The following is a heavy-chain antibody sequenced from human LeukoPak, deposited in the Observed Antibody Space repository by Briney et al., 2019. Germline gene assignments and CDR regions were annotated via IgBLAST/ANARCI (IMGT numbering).Heavy chain of an antibody. Sequence: SETLSLTCAVYGGSFSGYYWSWIRQPPGKGLEWIGEINHSGSTNYNPSLKSRVTISVDTSKNQFSLKLSSVTAADTAVYYCARLEYYDFWSGSKFGNWFDHWGQGTLVTVSS. D-gene: IGHD3-3*01. J-gene: IGHJ5*02. CDR2: INHSGST. CDR1: GGSFSGYY. CDR3: ARLEYYDFWSGSKFGNWFDH. V-gene: IGHV4-34*01.